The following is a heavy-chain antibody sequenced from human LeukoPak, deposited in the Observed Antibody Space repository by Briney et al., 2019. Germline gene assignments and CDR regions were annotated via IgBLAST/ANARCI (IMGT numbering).Heavy chain of an antibody. CDR1: GFTFSSFW. Sequence: PGGSLRLSCAASGFTFSSFWMIWVRQAPGKGLEWVAYIKQDGSEKYYVDSVKGRFTISRDNAKNSMYLQMNSLRAEDTAVYYCARDRGLRTYWGQGTLVTVSS. J-gene: IGHJ4*02. CDR3: ARDRGLRTY. D-gene: IGHD2-8*01. V-gene: IGHV3-7*01. CDR2: IKQDGSEK.